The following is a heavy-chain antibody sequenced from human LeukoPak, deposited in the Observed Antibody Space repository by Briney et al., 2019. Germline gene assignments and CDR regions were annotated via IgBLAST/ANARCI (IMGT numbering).Heavy chain of an antibody. D-gene: IGHD6-13*01. Sequence: GRSLRLSCAASGFTFSIYWMSWVRQDPGKAQEWVANMKQDETEKYYVDSVKGRFTISRDNAKNSLYLQMNSLRAEDTAVYYCASGAHYSSSWSYLDYWGQGALVTVSS. CDR2: MKQDETEK. J-gene: IGHJ4*02. CDR1: GFTFSIYW. CDR3: ASGAHYSSSWSYLDY. V-gene: IGHV3-7*01.